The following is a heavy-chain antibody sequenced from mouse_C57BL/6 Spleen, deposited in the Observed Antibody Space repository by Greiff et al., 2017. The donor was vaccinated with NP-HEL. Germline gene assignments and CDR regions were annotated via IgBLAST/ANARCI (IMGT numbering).Heavy chain of an antibody. CDR3: ARGGAMITRAMDY. V-gene: IGHV1-82*01. Sequence: QVQLKQSGPELVKPGASVKISCKASGYAFSSSWMNWVKQRPGKGLEWIGRIYPGDGDTNYNGKFKGKATLTADKSSSTAYMQLSSLTSEDSAVYFCARGGAMITRAMDYWGQGTSVTVSS. D-gene: IGHD2-4*01. CDR2: IYPGDGDT. J-gene: IGHJ4*01. CDR1: GYAFSSSW.